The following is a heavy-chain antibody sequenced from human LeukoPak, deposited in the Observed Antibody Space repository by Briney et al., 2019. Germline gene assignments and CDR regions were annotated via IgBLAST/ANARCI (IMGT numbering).Heavy chain of an antibody. J-gene: IGHJ4*02. Sequence: PGGSLRLSCAASGFTFSSYSMNWVRQAPGKGLEWVSAISGSGGSTYYADSVKGRFTISRDNSKNTLYLQMNSLRAEDTAVYYCAKGDYYDSSGYVHPYDYWGQGTLVTVSS. CDR1: GFTFSSYS. D-gene: IGHD3-22*01. V-gene: IGHV3-23*01. CDR3: AKGDYYDSSGYVHPYDY. CDR2: ISGSGGST.